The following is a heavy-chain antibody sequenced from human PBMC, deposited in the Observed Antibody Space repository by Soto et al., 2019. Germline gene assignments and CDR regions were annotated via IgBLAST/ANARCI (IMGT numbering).Heavy chain of an antibody. CDR3: AKPRSAGTYGSGSYII. Sequence: GGSLRLSCAASGFTFSSYAMHWVRQAPGKGLEWVSVITCSGNNKYYADSVKGRFTISRDNSKNTLYLQMNSLRAEDTAVYYCAKPRSAGTYGSGSYIIWGQGTLVTVSS. J-gene: IGHJ4*02. CDR2: ITCSGNNK. V-gene: IGHV3-30*18. CDR1: GFTFSSYA. D-gene: IGHD3-10*01.